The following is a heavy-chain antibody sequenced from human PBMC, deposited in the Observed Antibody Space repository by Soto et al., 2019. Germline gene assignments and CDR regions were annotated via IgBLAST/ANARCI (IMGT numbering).Heavy chain of an antibody. CDR2: ISDDGTNK. D-gene: IGHD5-18*01. Sequence: GGSLRLSCAASGFTFSGYAMHCVRQAPGKGLEWVAVISDDGTNKHYADSVRGRFTISRDNSKNTLNLQMDSLRPEDTAVYYCARAGSSRGLWLGPDYWGQGTQVTV. CDR1: GFTFSGYA. V-gene: IGHV3-30-3*01. CDR3: ARAGSSRGLWLGPDY. J-gene: IGHJ4*02.